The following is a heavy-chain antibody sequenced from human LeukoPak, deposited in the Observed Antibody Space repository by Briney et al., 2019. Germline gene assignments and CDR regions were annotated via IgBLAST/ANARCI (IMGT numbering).Heavy chain of an antibody. CDR3: ARGLTYYYYYSYMNV. J-gene: IGHJ6*03. CDR2: INPNTGGT. V-gene: IGHV1-2*02. CDR1: GFTFTGYY. Sequence: ASLKLSCKASGFTFTGYYVHWVRQAPGQGLEWMGWINPNTGGTNYAQKFQGRVTMTRDTSINTAYMELSRLSSDDTAVYYCARGLTYYYYYSYMNVWGKGTTVTVSS.